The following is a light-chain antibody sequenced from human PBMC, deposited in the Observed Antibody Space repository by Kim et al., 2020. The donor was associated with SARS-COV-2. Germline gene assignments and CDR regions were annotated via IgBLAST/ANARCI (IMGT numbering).Light chain of an antibody. Sequence: DIQMTQSPSTLSASVGDRVTITCRASQSISVWLAWYQQKPGRAPKLLIYQASNLETGVPSRFSGSGSGTEFILTISGLQPDDFATYYCQQYNSYSWTFGQGTKVDIK. CDR1: QSISVW. V-gene: IGKV1-5*03. CDR3: QQYNSYSWT. J-gene: IGKJ1*01. CDR2: QAS.